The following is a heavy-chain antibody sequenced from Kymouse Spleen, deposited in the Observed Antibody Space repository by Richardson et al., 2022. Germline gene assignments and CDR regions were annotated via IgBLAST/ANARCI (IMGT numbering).Heavy chain of an antibody. J-gene: IGHJ6*02. CDR3: ARRVYGDYPYYYYYGMDV. Sequence: QVQLQESGPGLVKPSGTLSLTCAVSGGSISSSNWWSWVRQPPGKGLEWIGEIYHSGSTNYNPSLKSRVTISVDKSKNQFSLKLSSVTAADTAVYYCARRVYGDYPYYYYYGMDVWGQGTTVTVSS. CDR2: IYHSGST. V-gene: IGHV4-4*02. CDR1: GGSISSSNW. D-gene: IGHD4-17*01.